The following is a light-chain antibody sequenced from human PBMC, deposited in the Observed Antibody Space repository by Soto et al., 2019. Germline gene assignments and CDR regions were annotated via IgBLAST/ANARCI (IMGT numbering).Light chain of an antibody. V-gene: IGKV3-20*01. CDR1: QSVSSSY. CDR2: GAS. J-gene: IGKJ1*01. CDR3: LQYDSSPRT. Sequence: EIVLTQSPGTLSLSPGERATLSCRASQSVSSSYLAWYQQKPGQAPRRLIYGASNRATGIPDRFSGSGSGTDFTLTISRLEPEDFAVYYCLQYDSSPRTFGQGTKVVIK.